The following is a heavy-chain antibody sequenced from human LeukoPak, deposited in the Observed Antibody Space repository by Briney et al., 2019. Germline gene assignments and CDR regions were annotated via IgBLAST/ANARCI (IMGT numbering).Heavy chain of an antibody. CDR1: GGSISTTTYY. D-gene: IGHD1-26*01. CDR3: ARGGIVGALQHDY. J-gene: IGHJ4*02. V-gene: IGHV4-39*07. Sequence: SETLSLTCTVSGGSISTTTYYWAWIRQPPGKGLEWIGSIHYSGSTYYKPPLESRVTLSVDTSKNQFSLKLSSVTAADTAVYYCARGGIVGALQHDYWGQGTLVTVSS. CDR2: IHYSGST.